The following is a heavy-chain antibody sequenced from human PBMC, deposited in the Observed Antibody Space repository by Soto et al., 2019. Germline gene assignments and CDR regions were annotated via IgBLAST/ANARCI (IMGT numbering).Heavy chain of an antibody. CDR3: ARTIAAAGRGYFDY. V-gene: IGHV1-18*04. CDR1: GYTFTSYG. CDR2: ISAYNGNT. D-gene: IGHD6-13*01. Sequence: VASVKVSFKASGYTFTSYGISWLRQAPGQGLEWMGWISAYNGNTNYAQKLQGRVTMTTDTSTSTAYMELRSLRSDDTAVYYCARTIAAAGRGYFDYWGQGTLVTVSS. J-gene: IGHJ4*02.